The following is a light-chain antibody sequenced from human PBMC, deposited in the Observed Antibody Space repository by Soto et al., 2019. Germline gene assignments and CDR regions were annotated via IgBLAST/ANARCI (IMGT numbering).Light chain of an antibody. J-gene: IGLJ3*02. V-gene: IGLV1-44*01. Sequence: QSVLTQPPSASGTPGRRVTISCSGTTSNIGTTAVNWYQHLPGAAPKGLIYSNDLRRSGVPDRFSASKSGTSASLAISGLQSEDEADYYCAAWDASLNIWVFGGGTKVTVL. CDR2: SND. CDR1: TSNIGTTA. CDR3: AAWDASLNIWV.